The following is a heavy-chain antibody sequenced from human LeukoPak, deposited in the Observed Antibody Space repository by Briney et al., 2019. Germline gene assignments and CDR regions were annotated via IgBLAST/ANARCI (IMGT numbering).Heavy chain of an antibody. CDR2: IYSGGST. J-gene: IGHJ4*02. V-gene: IGHV3-66*01. CDR3: AREGPHSSPTDY. D-gene: IGHD6-13*01. CDR1: GFTVSSNY. Sequence: GGSLRLSCAASGFTVSSNYMSWVRQAPGKGLEWVSVIYSGGSTYYADSVKGRFTISRDNSKNTLYLQMNSLRAEDTAVYYCAREGPHSSPTDYWGQGTLVTVSS.